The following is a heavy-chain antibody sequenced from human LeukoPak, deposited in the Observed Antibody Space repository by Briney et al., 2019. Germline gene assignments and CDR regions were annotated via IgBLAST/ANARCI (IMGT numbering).Heavy chain of an antibody. V-gene: IGHV4-61*01. CDR1: GGSISSSSYY. CDR3: ARAPARTSYYYYYYMDV. J-gene: IGHJ6*03. CDR2: IYYSGST. Sequence: SETLSLTCTVSGGSISSSSYYWSWIRQPPGKGLEWIGYIYYSGSTNYNPSLKSRVTISVDTSKNQFSLKLSSVTAADTAVYYCARAPARTSYYYYYYMDVWGKGTTVTVSS. D-gene: IGHD2-2*01.